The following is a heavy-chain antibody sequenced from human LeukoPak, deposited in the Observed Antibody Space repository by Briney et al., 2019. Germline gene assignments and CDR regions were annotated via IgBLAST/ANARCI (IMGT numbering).Heavy chain of an antibody. V-gene: IGHV3-21*01. CDR3: ARDLVGSGWYWVSVPPGPSDSADFDP. J-gene: IGHJ5*02. Sequence: GGSLRLSCAASGFTFSSYSMNWVRQAPGKGLEWVSSISSSSSYIYYADSVKGRFTISRDNAKNSLYLQMNSLRAEDTAVYYCARDLVGSGWYWVSVPPGPSDSADFDPWGQGTLVTVSS. D-gene: IGHD6-19*01. CDR2: ISSSSSYI. CDR1: GFTFSSYS.